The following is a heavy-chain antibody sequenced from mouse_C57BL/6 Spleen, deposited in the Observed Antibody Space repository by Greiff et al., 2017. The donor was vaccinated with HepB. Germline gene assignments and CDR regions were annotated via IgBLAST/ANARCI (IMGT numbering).Heavy chain of an antibody. CDR2: ISYDGSN. J-gene: IGHJ4*01. CDR3: ARVTTVYAMDY. D-gene: IGHD1-1*01. Sequence: EVQLQESGPGLVKPSQSLSLTCSVTGYSITSGYYWNWIRQFPGNKLEWMGYISYDGSNNYNPSLKNRISITRDTSKNQFFLKLNSVTTEDTATYYCARVTTVYAMDYWGQGTSVTVSS. V-gene: IGHV3-6*01. CDR1: GYSITSGYY.